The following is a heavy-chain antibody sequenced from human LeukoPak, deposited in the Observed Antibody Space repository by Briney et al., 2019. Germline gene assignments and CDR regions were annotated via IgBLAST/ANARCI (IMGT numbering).Heavy chain of an antibody. CDR3: ARDGHYGSGALDY. V-gene: IGHV3-21*01. CDR1: GFTFSSYS. CDR2: ISSSSSYI. J-gene: IGHJ4*02. Sequence: PGGSLRLSCAASGFTFSSYSMNWVRQAPGKGLEWVSSISSSSSYIYYADSVKGRFTISRDNAKNSLYLQMNSLRAEDTAVYYCARDGHYGSGALDYWGQGTLVTVSS. D-gene: IGHD3-10*01.